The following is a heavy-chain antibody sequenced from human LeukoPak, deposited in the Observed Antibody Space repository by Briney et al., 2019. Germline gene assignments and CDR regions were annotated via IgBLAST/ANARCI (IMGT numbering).Heavy chain of an antibody. Sequence: SETLCLTCTVSGGSISSYYWSWIRQPAGKGLEWIGRIYTSGSTNYNPSLKSRVTMSVDTSKNQFSLKLSSVTAADTAVYYCAREDNYYDSSGYYHGYFQHWGQGTLVTVSS. V-gene: IGHV4-4*07. CDR2: IYTSGST. CDR3: AREDNYYDSSGYYHGYFQH. CDR1: GGSISSYY. D-gene: IGHD3-22*01. J-gene: IGHJ1*01.